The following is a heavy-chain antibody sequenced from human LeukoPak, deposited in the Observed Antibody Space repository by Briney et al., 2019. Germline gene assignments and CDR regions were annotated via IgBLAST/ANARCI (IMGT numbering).Heavy chain of an antibody. D-gene: IGHD6-19*01. CDR3: ARANAVPGAPFDS. CDR2: IYFSGST. J-gene: IGHJ4*02. V-gene: IGHV4-59*01. Sequence: SETLSLTCTVSGGSINGYYWTWIRQPPGKGLEWFGYIYFSGSTNYNPSLKSRVTISLDTSKNQFSLRLRSVTAADTAVYYCARANAVPGAPFDSWGQGALVIVSS. CDR1: GGSINGYY.